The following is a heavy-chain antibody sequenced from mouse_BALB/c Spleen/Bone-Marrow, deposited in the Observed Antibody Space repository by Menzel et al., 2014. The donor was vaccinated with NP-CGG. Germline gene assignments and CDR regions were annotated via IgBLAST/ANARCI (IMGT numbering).Heavy chain of an antibody. J-gene: IGHJ2*01. V-gene: IGHV5-17*02. D-gene: IGHD4-1*01. CDR1: GFTFSSFG. CDR2: ISSGSSPI. Sequence: DVKLVESGGGLVQPGGSRKLSCAASGFTFSSFGMHWVRQAPEKGLEWVAYISSGSSPIFYADTVKGRFAISRDNPKNTLFLQMTSLRSEDTAIYHCTRGGNWEDFDYWGQGTTLTVSS. CDR3: TRGGNWEDFDY.